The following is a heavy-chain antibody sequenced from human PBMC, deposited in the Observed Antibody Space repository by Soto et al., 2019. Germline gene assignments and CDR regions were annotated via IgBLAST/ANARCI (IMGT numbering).Heavy chain of an antibody. D-gene: IGHD1-26*01. V-gene: IGHV1-46*03. J-gene: IGHJ5*02. CDR2: INPNGGSR. CDR3: ARAAEWELPTVAS. CDR1: GYTFTSYY. Sequence: QVQLVQSGAEVKKPGASVKVSRKASGYTFTSYYMHWVQQAPGQGLEWMGIINPNGGSRSYAQKFQGRVTMTRDTSTNTVYMELSSLRSEDTAVYYCARAAEWELPTVASWGQGTLVTVSS.